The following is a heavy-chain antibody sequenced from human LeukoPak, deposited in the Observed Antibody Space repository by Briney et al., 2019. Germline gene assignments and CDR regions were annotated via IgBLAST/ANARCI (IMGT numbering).Heavy chain of an antibody. CDR2: MSGRGGST. CDR3: AKDGDAYPYYFDY. V-gene: IGHV3-23*01. Sequence: GGSLRLSCAASGFTFSSYAMSWVRQAPGKGLEWVSGMSGRGGSTYYADSVKGRFTISRDNPKNTLYLQMNSLRAEDTAVYYCAKDGDAYPYYFDYWGQGTLVTVSS. J-gene: IGHJ4*02. D-gene: IGHD2-21*01. CDR1: GFTFSSYA.